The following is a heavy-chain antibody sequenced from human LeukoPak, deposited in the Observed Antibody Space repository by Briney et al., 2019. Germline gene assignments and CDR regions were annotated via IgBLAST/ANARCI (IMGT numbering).Heavy chain of an antibody. CDR2: FDPEEGET. CDR1: GGTLTELS. J-gene: IGHJ1*01. Sequence: ASVKVSCKLSGGTLTELSMHWVRQSPGKGLEWMGGFDPEEGETIYAQRFQGRVTMTEDTVTDTAHMELSSLTSEDTAVYYCATAGIVPDTGAEFLQHWGQGTLVTVSS. V-gene: IGHV1-24*01. D-gene: IGHD2-15*01. CDR3: ATAGIVPDTGAEFLQH.